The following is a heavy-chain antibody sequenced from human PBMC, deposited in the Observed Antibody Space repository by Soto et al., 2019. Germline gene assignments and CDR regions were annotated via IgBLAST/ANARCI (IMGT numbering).Heavy chain of an antibody. CDR2: IIPILGTA. D-gene: IGHD3-22*01. CDR3: ARDANSGYYSYFQH. Sequence: QVQLVQSGAEVKKPGSSVKVSCKASGGTFSSYAISWVRQAPGQGLEGMGGIIPILGTANYAQKFQVRVTITADESTSTAYMELSSLRSEDTAVYYCARDANSGYYSYFQHWGQGTLVTVSS. V-gene: IGHV1-69*01. CDR1: GGTFSSYA. J-gene: IGHJ1*01.